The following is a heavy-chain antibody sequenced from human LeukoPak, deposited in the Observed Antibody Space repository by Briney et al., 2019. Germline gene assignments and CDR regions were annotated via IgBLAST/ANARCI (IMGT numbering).Heavy chain of an antibody. V-gene: IGHV4-31*03. J-gene: IGHJ4*02. Sequence: SETLSLTCTVSGGSISSSSYYWGWIRQHPGKGLEWIGYIYYSGSTYYDPSLKSRVTISVDTSKNQFSLKLSSVTAADTAVYYCARDRRADYYGSGSYYNGAFDYWGQGTLVTVSS. CDR3: ARDRRADYYGSGSYYNGAFDY. D-gene: IGHD3-10*01. CDR2: IYYSGST. CDR1: GGSISSSSYY.